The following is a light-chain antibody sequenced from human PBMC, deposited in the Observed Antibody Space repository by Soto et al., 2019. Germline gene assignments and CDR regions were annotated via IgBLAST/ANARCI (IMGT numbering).Light chain of an antibody. CDR2: GAS. CDR1: QSVSSN. Sequence: EIVMTQSPATLSVSPGERATLTCRASQSVSSNLAWYQQKPGQAPRLLIYGASTTATGIPARFSGSGSGTEFTLTIGSLQSEDFALYYCQQYINWPHTFGQGTKVEIK. V-gene: IGKV3-15*01. J-gene: IGKJ1*01. CDR3: QQYINWPHT.